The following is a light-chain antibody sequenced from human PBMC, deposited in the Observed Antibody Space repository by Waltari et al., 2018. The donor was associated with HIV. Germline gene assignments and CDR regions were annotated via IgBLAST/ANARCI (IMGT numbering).Light chain of an antibody. Sequence: QSALTQPPSASGSPGQSVTISCTGTSSDVGAYNYVSWFQQHPGKAPKIIIYDVTKRPSGFPERFSGSKSGNTASLTVSGLQAEDEADYYCASHAGSKDVFGGGTRLTVL. CDR3: ASHAGSKDV. CDR2: DVT. J-gene: IGLJ2*01. V-gene: IGLV2-8*01. CDR1: SSDVGAYNY.